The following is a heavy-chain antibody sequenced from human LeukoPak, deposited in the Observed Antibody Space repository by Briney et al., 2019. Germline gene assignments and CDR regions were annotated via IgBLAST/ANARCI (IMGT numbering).Heavy chain of an antibody. CDR1: GGTFSIYA. CDR3: ARDFGERGFASAANYYYYYMDV. V-gene: IGHV1-69*01. Sequence: SVKVSCKASGGTFSIYAISWVRQAPGQGLEWMGGIIPIFGTANYAQKFQGRVTITADESTSTAYMELSSLRSEDTAVYYCARDFGERGFASAANYYYYYMDVWGKGTTVTVSS. CDR2: IIPIFGTA. D-gene: IGHD2-2*01. J-gene: IGHJ6*03.